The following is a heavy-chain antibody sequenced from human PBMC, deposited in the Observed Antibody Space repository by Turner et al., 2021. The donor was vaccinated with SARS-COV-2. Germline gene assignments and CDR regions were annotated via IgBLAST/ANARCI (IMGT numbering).Heavy chain of an antibody. CDR1: GFTFSSYG. Sequence: QVQLVESEGGVVQPGRSLRLSCAASGFTFSSYGMHWVRQAPGKGLEWVAVTSYDGSNKYYADSVKGRFTISRDNSKNTLYLQMNSLRAEDTAVYYCAKQQGLYSNPMYYFDYWGQGTLVTVSS. V-gene: IGHV3-30*18. J-gene: IGHJ4*02. D-gene: IGHD4-4*01. CDR3: AKQQGLYSNPMYYFDY. CDR2: TSYDGSNK.